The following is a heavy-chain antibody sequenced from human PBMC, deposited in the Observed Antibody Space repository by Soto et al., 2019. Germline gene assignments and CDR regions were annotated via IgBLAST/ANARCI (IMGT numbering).Heavy chain of an antibody. V-gene: IGHV3-74*01. CDR1: GFTFSSYW. D-gene: IGHD2-2*01. Sequence: PGGSLRLSCAASGFTFSSYWMHWVRQAPGKGLVWVSRINSDGSSTSYADSVKGRFTISRGNAKNTLYLQMNSLRAEDTAVYYCARGASGIVVVPAAIPSYGMDVWGQGTTVTVAS. CDR3: ARGASGIVVVPAAIPSYGMDV. J-gene: IGHJ6*02. CDR2: INSDGSST.